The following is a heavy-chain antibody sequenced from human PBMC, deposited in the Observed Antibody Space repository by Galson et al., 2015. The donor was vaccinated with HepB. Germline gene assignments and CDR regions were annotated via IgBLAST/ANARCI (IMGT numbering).Heavy chain of an antibody. D-gene: IGHD5-24*01. CDR2: IDWDDDK. Sequence: PALVKPTQTLTLTCTFSGFSLSTSGMCVSWIRQPPGKALERLARIDWDDDKYYSTSLKTRLTISKDTSKNQVVLTMTNMDPVDTATYYCARIRLGVEMATGAPFDYWGQGTLVTVSS. CDR1: GFSLSTSGMC. J-gene: IGHJ4*02. CDR3: ARIRLGVEMATGAPFDY. V-gene: IGHV2-70*11.